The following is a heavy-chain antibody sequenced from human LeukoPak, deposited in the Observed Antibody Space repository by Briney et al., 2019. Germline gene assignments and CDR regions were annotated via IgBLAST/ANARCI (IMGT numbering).Heavy chain of an antibody. J-gene: IGHJ5*02. Sequence: GGSLRLSCSVSGFTFSSYAMHWVRQAPGKGLEYVSAISSNGGSTYYADSVKGRFTISRDNSKNTLYLQMSSLRAEDAAVYYCVFGYYYDSGSQYNWFDTWGQGTLVTVSS. D-gene: IGHD3-10*01. CDR3: VFGYYYDSGSQYNWFDT. CDR1: GFTFSSYA. CDR2: ISSNGGST. V-gene: IGHV3-64D*09.